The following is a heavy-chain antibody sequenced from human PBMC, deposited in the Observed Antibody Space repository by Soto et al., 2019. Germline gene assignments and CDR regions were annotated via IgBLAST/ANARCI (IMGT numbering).Heavy chain of an antibody. CDR2: ISYDGSDK. CDR3: ANGSSGYRPHYFDY. D-gene: IGHD3-22*01. V-gene: IGHV3-30-3*01. CDR1: GFTFSSYA. J-gene: IGHJ4*02. Sequence: HPGGSLRLSCAASGFTFSSYAMHWVRQAPGKGLEWVALISYDGSDKDYADSVKGRFTISSDNSKNTVYLQMNSLRAEDTAIYYCANGSSGYRPHYFDYWGQGTLVTVSS.